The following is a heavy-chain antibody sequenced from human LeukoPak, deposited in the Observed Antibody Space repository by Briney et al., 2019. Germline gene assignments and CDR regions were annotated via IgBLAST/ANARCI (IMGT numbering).Heavy chain of an antibody. CDR1: GFTFDDYG. J-gene: IGHJ4*02. CDR3: ARSYHYDSSGYSRPFDY. D-gene: IGHD3-22*01. V-gene: IGHV3-20*04. CDR2: INWNGGST. Sequence: GGSLRLSCAASGFTFDDYGMSWVRQAPGKGLEWVSGINWNGGSTGYADSVKGRFTISRDNAKNSLYLQMNSLRAEDTALYYCARSYHYDSSGYSRPFDYWGQGTLVTVSS.